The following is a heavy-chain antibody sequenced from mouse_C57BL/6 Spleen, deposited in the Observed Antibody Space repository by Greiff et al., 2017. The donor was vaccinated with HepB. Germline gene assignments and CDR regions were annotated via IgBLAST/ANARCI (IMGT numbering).Heavy chain of an antibody. V-gene: IGHV1-59*01. CDR2: IDPSDSYT. CDR3: ARDYGSSYGAY. Sequence: VQVVESGAELVRPGTSVKLSCKASGYTFTSYWMHWVKQRPGQGLEWIGVIDPSDSYTNYNQKFKGKATLTVDTSSSTAYMQLSSLTSEDSAVYYCARDYGSSYGAYWGQGTLVTVSA. D-gene: IGHD1-1*01. CDR1: GYTFTSYW. J-gene: IGHJ3*01.